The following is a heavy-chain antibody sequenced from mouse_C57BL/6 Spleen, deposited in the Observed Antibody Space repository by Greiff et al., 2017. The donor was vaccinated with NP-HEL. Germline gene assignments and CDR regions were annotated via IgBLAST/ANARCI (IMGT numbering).Heavy chain of an antibody. Sequence: VQLQQPGAELVRPGSSVKLSCKASGYTFTSYWMHWVKQRPIQGLEWIGNIDPSDSETHYNQKFKDKATLTVDKSSSTAYMQLSSLTSEDSAVDDCARVGKYSNYIDYWGQGTTLTVSS. CDR3: ARVGKYSNYIDY. D-gene: IGHD2-5*01. V-gene: IGHV1-52*01. CDR1: GYTFTSYW. J-gene: IGHJ2*01. CDR2: IDPSDSET.